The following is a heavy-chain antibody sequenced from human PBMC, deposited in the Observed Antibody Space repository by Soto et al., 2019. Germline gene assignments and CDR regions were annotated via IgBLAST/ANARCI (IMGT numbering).Heavy chain of an antibody. CDR3: ARWGDCTSTSCPGGGMDV. CDR2: ISYDGNNK. V-gene: IGHV3-30*03. Sequence: PGGSLRLSCAASGFTFKSYGMHWVRQAPGKGLEWVAVISYDGNNKYYADSVKGRFSISRDNAKNSLYLQMNSLSAEDTAVYYFARWGDCTSTSCPGGGMDVWGQGTTVTVSS. D-gene: IGHD2-2*01. CDR1: GFTFKSYG. J-gene: IGHJ6*02.